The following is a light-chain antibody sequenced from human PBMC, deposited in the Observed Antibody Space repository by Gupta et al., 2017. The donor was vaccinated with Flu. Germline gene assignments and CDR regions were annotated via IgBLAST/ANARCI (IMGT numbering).Light chain of an antibody. CDR2: RVS. V-gene: IGKV2-30*02. J-gene: IGKJ1*01. CDR3: MQGTPPPT. CDR1: QSLVHSNGNTY. Sequence: DVVMTQSPLSLPVTLGQPASISCRSSQSLVHSNGNTYLTWFQQRPGQSPRRLIYRVSNRDSGVPDLFSGSGSGTDFILKSSRVEAEDVGVYYCMQGTPPPTFGQGTKVEIK.